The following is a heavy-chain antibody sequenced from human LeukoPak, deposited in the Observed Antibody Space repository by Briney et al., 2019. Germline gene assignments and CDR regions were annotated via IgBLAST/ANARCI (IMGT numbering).Heavy chain of an antibody. CDR3: AKQGAVVPAARFDY. CDR2: ISGSGGST. CDR1: GFTFSSYA. Sequence: GVSLRLSCAASGFTFSSYAMSWVRQAPGKGLEWVSAISGSGGSTYYADSVKGRFTISRDNSKNTLYLQMNSLRAEDTAVYYCAKQGAVVPAARFDYWGQGTLVTVSS. J-gene: IGHJ4*02. D-gene: IGHD2-2*01. V-gene: IGHV3-23*01.